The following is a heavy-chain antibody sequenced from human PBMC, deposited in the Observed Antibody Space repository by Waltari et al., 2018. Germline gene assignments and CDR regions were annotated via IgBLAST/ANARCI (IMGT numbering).Heavy chain of an antibody. CDR1: GFTFSSYS. J-gene: IGHJ4*02. CDR2: IRSSSSTI. CDR3: ARDLVVVPAAISRSY. D-gene: IGHD2-2*02. V-gene: IGHV3-48*04. Sequence: EVQLVESGGGLVQPGGSLRLSCAASGFTFSSYSMNWVRQAPGKGLEWVSYIRSSSSTIYYADAVKCRFTISRDNAKNSLYLQMNSLRAEDTAVYYCARDLVVVPAAISRSYWGQGTLVTVSS.